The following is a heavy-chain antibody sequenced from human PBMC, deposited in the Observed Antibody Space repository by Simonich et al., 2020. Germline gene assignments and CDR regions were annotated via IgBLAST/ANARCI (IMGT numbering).Heavy chain of an antibody. V-gene: IGHV1-2*02. CDR3: ARDRAARYYYYYYMDV. D-gene: IGHD6-6*01. J-gene: IGHJ6*03. CDR2: INPNRGGT. Sequence: QVQLVQSGAEVKKPGASVKVSCKASGYTFTGYYMHWVRQAPGQGLEWMGWINPNRGGTNYAQKFQGRGTMTRDTSISTAYMELSRLGSDDTAVYYCARDRAARYYYYYYMDVWGKGTTVTVSS. CDR1: GYTFTGYY.